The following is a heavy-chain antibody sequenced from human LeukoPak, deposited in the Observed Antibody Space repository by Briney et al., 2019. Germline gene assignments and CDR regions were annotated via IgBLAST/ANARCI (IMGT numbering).Heavy chain of an antibody. CDR2: ISWNSGSI. V-gene: IGHV3-9*01. J-gene: IGHJ4*02. D-gene: IGHD5-24*01. CDR1: GFTFDDYA. Sequence: GGSLRLSCAASGFTFDDYAMHWVRQAPGKGLGWVSGISWNSGSIGYADSVKGRFTISRDNAKNSLYLQMNSLRAEDTALYYCAKAVEMATLYYFDYWGQGTLVTVSS. CDR3: AKAVEMATLYYFDY.